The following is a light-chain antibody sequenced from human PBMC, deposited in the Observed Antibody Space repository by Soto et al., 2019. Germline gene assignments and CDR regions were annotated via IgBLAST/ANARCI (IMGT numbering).Light chain of an antibody. V-gene: IGKV1-39*01. CDR2: AAS. CDR3: QQSYSALFT. CDR1: QTINNY. J-gene: IGKJ3*01. Sequence: DFQMPQSPSSLSASVGDRVTITCRARQTINNYLNWYKQKPGTAPKLLIYAASSLHSGVPSRFSGSGAGTDVTITISSLQPDDFATYYCQQSYSALFTCGTGTRVDIK.